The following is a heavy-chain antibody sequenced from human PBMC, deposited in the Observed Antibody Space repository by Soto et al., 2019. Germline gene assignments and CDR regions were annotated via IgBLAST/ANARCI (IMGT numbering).Heavy chain of an antibody. J-gene: IGHJ4*02. Sequence: SETLSLTCTVSGGSISSGGYYWTWIRQHPGKGLEWIGYIYYSGSTYYNPSLKSRVTISVDTSKNQFSLKLSSVTAADTVMYYCARDLSSGWYFDYWGQGTLVTVSS. CDR1: GGSISSGGYY. D-gene: IGHD6-19*01. CDR2: IYYSGST. CDR3: ARDLSSGWYFDY. V-gene: IGHV4-31*03.